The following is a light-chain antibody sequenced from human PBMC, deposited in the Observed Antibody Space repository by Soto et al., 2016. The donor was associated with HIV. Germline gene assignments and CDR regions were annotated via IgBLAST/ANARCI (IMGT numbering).Light chain of an antibody. Sequence: VLSQPPSMSVAPGEPARITCGGNNIGAKSVHWYQQKPGQAPLLVVYEDSDRPSGIPERFSGSNSGNTATLTISRVEAGDEADYYCQVWDTNSDHPVFGGGTTVTVL. V-gene: IGLV3-21*02. J-gene: IGLJ2*01. CDR3: QVWDTNSDHPV. CDR1: NIGAKS. CDR2: EDS.